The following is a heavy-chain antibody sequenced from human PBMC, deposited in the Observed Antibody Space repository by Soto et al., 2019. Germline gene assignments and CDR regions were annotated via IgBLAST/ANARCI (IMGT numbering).Heavy chain of an antibody. CDR2: IYHSGST. J-gene: IGHJ6*02. V-gene: IGHV4-38-2*02. Sequence: PSETLSLTCAVSGYSISSGYYWGWIRQPPGKGLAWIGSIYHSGSTYYNPSLKSRVTISVDTSKNQFSLKLSSVTAADTAVYYCARDGRPYYDFWSGYYPYYYYYGMDVWGQGTTVTVSS. D-gene: IGHD3-3*01. CDR3: ARDGRPYYDFWSGYYPYYYYYGMDV. CDR1: GYSISSGYY.